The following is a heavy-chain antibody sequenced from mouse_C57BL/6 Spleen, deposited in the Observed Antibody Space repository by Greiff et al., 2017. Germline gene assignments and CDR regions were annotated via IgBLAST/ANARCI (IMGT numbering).Heavy chain of an antibody. D-gene: IGHD2-2*01. Sequence: VKLQESGPELVKPGASVKISCKASGYAFSSSWMNWVKQRPGKGLEWIGRIYPGDGDTNYNGKFKGKATLTADKSSSTAYMQLSSLTSEDSAVYFCARIYYGYDGGAMDYWGQGTSVTVSS. J-gene: IGHJ4*01. CDR1: GYAFSSSW. CDR2: IYPGDGDT. V-gene: IGHV1-82*01. CDR3: ARIYYGYDGGAMDY.